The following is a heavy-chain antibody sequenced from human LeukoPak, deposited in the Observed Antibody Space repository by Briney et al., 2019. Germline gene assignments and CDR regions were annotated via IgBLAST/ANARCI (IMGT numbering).Heavy chain of an antibody. Sequence: GGSLRLSCAASGFIFSSYEMNWVRQAPGKGLEWVSHISSSGSTIDYADSVKGRFIISRDNAKNSLYLQMNSLRAEDTGVYYCAGTYSSGWDYSDFWGQGTLVTVSS. V-gene: IGHV3-48*03. CDR3: AGTYSSGWDYSDF. D-gene: IGHD6-19*01. CDR2: ISSSGSTI. J-gene: IGHJ4*02. CDR1: GFIFSSYE.